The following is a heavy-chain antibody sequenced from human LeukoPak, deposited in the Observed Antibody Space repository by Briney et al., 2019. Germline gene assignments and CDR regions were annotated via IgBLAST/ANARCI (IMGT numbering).Heavy chain of an antibody. V-gene: IGHV3-21*01. CDR1: GFTFSSYE. D-gene: IGHD3-9*01. CDR2: ISSSSSYI. J-gene: IGHJ3*02. CDR3: ARDSVLRYFDWLGAFDI. Sequence: KPGGSLRLSCAASGFTFSSYEMNWVRQAPGKGLEWVSSISSSSSYIYYADSVKGRFTISRDNAKNSLYLQMNSLRAEDTAVYYCARDSVLRYFDWLGAFDIWGQGTMVTVSS.